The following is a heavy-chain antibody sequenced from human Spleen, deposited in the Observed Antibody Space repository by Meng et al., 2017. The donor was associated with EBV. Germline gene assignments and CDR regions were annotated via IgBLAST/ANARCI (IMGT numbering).Heavy chain of an antibody. V-gene: IGHV1-18*01. D-gene: IGHD1-26*01. CDR3: ARDSDIVGATYDY. J-gene: IGHJ4*02. CDR1: GYTFTNYG. Sequence: AQLVQSGAEVKKPGGSVKVSCKTSGYTFTNYGITWVRQVPGQGLEWMGWISADNGNTNYAQNFQGRISMTTDTSTSTAYMELRFLGSADTAVYYCARDSDIVGATYDYWGQGTLVTVSS. CDR2: ISADNGNT.